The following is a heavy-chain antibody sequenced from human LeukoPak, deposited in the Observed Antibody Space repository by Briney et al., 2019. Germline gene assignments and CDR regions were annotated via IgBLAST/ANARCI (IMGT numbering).Heavy chain of an antibody. CDR1: GGSFSGYY. V-gene: IGHV4-34*01. CDR3: ARRAYGDYYYYMDV. D-gene: IGHD4-17*01. Sequence: PSETLSPTCAVYGGSFSGYYWSWIRQPPGKGLEWIGEINHSGSTNYNPSLKSRVTISVDTSKNQFSLKLSSVTAADTAVYYCARRAYGDYYYYMDVWGKGTTVTISS. CDR2: INHSGST. J-gene: IGHJ6*03.